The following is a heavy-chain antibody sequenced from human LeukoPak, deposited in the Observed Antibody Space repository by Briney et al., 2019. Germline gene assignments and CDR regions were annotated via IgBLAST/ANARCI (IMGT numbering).Heavy chain of an antibody. CDR2: SSAYNGNT. V-gene: IGHV1-18*04. CDR3: ARVGDIVVVPAAMPGN. Sequence: ASVKVSCTAAGYTFTSYGISWVRQAPRQRLEWMGGSSAYNGNTNYAHKLKARVTMTTYTSTSTAHMEMRSLSYDDTAVYYCARVGDIVVVPAAMPGNWGQGPLVTVSS. J-gene: IGHJ4*02. D-gene: IGHD2-2*01. CDR1: GYTFTSYG.